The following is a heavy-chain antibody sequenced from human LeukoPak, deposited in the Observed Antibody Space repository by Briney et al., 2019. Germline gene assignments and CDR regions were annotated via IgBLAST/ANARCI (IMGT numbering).Heavy chain of an antibody. V-gene: IGHV4-4*07. CDR2: IYNSGTI. J-gene: IGHJ5*02. Sequence: SETLSLTCSVSGGSISSYYWSWIRQPAGKGLEWIGRIYNSGTITYNPSLQSRVTMSVDTSKNEFSLKMSSVTAADTAVYYCTRDSGTTGEVKFDPWGQGTLVTVSS. CDR1: GGSISSYY. CDR3: TRDSGTTGEVKFDP. D-gene: IGHD3-10*01.